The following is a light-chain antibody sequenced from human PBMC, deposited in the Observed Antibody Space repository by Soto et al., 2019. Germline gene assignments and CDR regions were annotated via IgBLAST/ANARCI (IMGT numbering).Light chain of an antibody. CDR3: QHYNSYSEA. Sequence: VMTQSPATLSVSAGERATLSCRASQSVSSNLAWYQQKPGQAPRLLIYGASTRATGIPARFSGRGSGTEFTLTISSLQPDDFATYYCQHYNSYSEAFGQGTMVDI. V-gene: IGKV3-15*01. J-gene: IGKJ1*01. CDR2: GAS. CDR1: QSVSSN.